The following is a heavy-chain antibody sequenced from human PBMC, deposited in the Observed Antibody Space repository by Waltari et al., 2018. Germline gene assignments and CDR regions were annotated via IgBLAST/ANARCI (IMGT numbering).Heavy chain of an antibody. CDR3: AKWREEGDGYPYYFDY. Sequence: QVQLVESGGGVVQPGRSLRLACAASGFTFSSYGLHWVRQAPGKGLEWVAVISYDGSNKYYADSVKGRFTISRDNSKNTLYLQMNSLRAEDTAVYYCAKWREEGDGYPYYFDYWGQGTLVTVSS. J-gene: IGHJ4*02. CDR1: GFTFSSYG. V-gene: IGHV3-30*18. D-gene: IGHD5-12*01. CDR2: ISYDGSNK.